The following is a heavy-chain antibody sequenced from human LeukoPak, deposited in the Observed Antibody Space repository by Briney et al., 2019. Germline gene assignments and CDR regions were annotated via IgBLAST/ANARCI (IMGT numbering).Heavy chain of an antibody. J-gene: IGHJ1*01. CDR3: AKDPNHVSGEGYFQH. Sequence: GGSLRLSCAASGFTFDDYTMHWVRQAPGKGLEWVSLISWDGGSTYYADSVKGRFTISRDNSKNSLYLQMNSLRTEDTALYYCAKDPNHVSGEGYFQHWGQGTLVTVSS. D-gene: IGHD2-15*01. CDR1: GFTFDDYT. V-gene: IGHV3-43*01. CDR2: ISWDGGST.